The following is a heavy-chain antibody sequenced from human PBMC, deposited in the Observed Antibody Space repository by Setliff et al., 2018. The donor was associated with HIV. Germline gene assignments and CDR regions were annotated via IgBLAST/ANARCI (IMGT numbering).Heavy chain of an antibody. Sequence: GASVKVSCKASGYTFTGYYMNWVRQAPGQGIEWMGWINPNSGGTTYAQKFQGRVTMTRDTSISTAYMEVSRLRSDDTAVYYCARDWEFLDYYDSSVHPEYYFDYWGQGTLVTVSS. V-gene: IGHV1-2*02. D-gene: IGHD3-22*01. CDR3: ARDWEFLDYYDSSVHPEYYFDY. CDR1: GYTFTGYY. J-gene: IGHJ4*02. CDR2: INPNSGGT.